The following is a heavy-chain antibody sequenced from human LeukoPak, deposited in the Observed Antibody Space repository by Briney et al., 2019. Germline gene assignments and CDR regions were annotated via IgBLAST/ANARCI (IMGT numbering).Heavy chain of an antibody. D-gene: IGHD3-22*01. CDR1: GGSFSGHS. CDR2: ISHTGTI. Sequence: SETLSLTCAVYGGSFSGHSWSWIRRAPGKGLEWIGEISHTGTINYNPSLKSRVTISADTSKNQFSLRLSSVTAADTAVYYCARHVHVSMIVVILSDYFDYWGRGTLVSVSS. V-gene: IGHV4-34*01. CDR3: ARHVHVSMIVVILSDYFDY. J-gene: IGHJ4*02.